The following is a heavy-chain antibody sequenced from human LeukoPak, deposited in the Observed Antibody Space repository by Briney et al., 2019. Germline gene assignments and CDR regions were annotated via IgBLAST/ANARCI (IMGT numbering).Heavy chain of an antibody. V-gene: IGHV4-59*02. J-gene: IGHJ6*02. D-gene: IGHD3-9*01. CDR2: IFYSGST. CDR3: ARLRPDYDILTDFPIAV. CDR1: GGSVSSYS. Sequence: SETLSLTCSVSGGSVSSYSWSWIRQPPGKGLEWIGYIFYSGSTNYNPSLKRRVTQSVDTSKNQFSLNVSSVTAVDTAVYYCARLRPDYDILTDFPIAVWGPGTTVPVSS.